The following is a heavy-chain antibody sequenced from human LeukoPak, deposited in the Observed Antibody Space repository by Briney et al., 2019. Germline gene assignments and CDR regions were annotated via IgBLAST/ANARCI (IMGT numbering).Heavy chain of an antibody. CDR3: AIVCPSCPLDAFGI. Sequence: SVKVSCKASGGTFSSYAISWVRQAPGQGLEWMGGIIPIFGTANYAQKFQGRVTITADESTSTAYMELSSLRSEDTAVYYCAIVCPSCPLDAFGIWGQGTMVTVSS. CDR2: IIPIFGTA. CDR1: GGTFSSYA. V-gene: IGHV1-69*01. J-gene: IGHJ3*02. D-gene: IGHD2-2*01.